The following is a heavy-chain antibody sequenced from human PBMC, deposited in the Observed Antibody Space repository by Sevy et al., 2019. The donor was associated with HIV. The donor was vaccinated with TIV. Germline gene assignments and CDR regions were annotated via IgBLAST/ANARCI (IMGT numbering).Heavy chain of an antibody. CDR1: GGSISSSSYY. D-gene: IGHD3-10*01. J-gene: IGHJ5*02. CDR3: AGRITMVRGVIIYNWFDP. CDR2: IYYSGST. Sequence: SETLSLTCTVSGGSISSSSYYWGWIRQPPGKGLEWIGSIYYSGSTYYNPSLKSRVTISVDTSKNQFSLKLSSVTAADTAVYYCAGRITMVRGVIIYNWFDPWGQGTLVTVSS. V-gene: IGHV4-39*01.